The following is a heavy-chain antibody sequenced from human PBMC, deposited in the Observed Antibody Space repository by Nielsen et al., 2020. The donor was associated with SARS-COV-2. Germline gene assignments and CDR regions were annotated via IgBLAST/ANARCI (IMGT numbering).Heavy chain of an antibody. D-gene: IGHD1-26*01. CDR2: ISSSGSTI. CDR1: GFTFSTYW. V-gene: IGHV3-48*04. J-gene: IGHJ4*02. CDR3: ARVLGGGVLDY. Sequence: GGSLRLSCAASGFTFSTYWMTWVRQAPGKGLEWVSYISSSGSTIYYADSVKGRFTISRDNAKNSLYLQMNSLRAEDTAVYYCARVLGGGVLDYWGQGTLVTVSS.